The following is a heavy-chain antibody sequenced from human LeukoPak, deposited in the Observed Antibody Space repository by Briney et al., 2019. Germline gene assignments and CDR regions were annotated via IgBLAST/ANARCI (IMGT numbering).Heavy chain of an antibody. Sequence: GGSLRLSCAASGFTFDDYGMSWVRQAPGKGLEWVSGINWNGGSTGYADSVKGRFTISRDNAKNSLYLQMNSLRAEDTAVYYCARDGFESGAEPYNWFDPWGQGTLVTVSS. CDR3: ARDGFESGAEPYNWFDP. CDR1: GFTFDDYG. V-gene: IGHV3-20*04. CDR2: INWNGGST. D-gene: IGHD1-14*01. J-gene: IGHJ5*02.